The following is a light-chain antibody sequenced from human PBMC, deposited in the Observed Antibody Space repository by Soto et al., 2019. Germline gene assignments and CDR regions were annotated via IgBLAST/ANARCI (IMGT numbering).Light chain of an antibody. J-gene: IGLJ1*01. CDR2: EVT. Sequence: QSALTQPPSASGSPGQSVTISCTGTSSDVGGHNYVSWYQQHPGKAPKLMIYEVTQRPSGVPDRFSGSKSGNTASLTVSGLQAKDESDYYCCSYAGNNNVFGTGTKLTVL. CDR1: SSDVGGHNY. V-gene: IGLV2-8*01. CDR3: CSYAGNNNV.